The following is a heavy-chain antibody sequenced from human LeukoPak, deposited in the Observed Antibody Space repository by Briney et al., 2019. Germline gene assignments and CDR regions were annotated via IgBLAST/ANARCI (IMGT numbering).Heavy chain of an antibody. CDR2: ISYDGSNI. CDR3: ARDHDSLTGNNWFDP. D-gene: IGHD3-9*01. V-gene: IGHV3-30*04. Sequence: GGSLRLSCAASGFIFSSYAMHWVRQAPGKGLVGGAVISYDGSNIYYADSVKDRFTISRDNSKNTLFLQMNSLRPEDTAVYYCARDHDSLTGNNWFDPWGQGTLVTVSS. J-gene: IGHJ5*02. CDR1: GFIFSSYA.